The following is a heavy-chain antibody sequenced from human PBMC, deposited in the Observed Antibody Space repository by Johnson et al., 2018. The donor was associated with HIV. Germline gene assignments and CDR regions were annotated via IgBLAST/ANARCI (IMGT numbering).Heavy chain of an antibody. CDR1: GFTSDDYA. Sequence: VQLVAAGGGLVQPGGSLRLSCAASGFTSDDYAMHWVRQAPGKGLEWVSGISWNSGSIGYADSVKGRFTISRDNSKNTLYLQMNSLRAEDTAVYYCARGRKTVTTVRPSAFDIWGQGTMVTVSS. CDR2: ISWNSGSI. V-gene: IGHV3-9*02. J-gene: IGHJ3*02. D-gene: IGHD4-17*01. CDR3: ARGRKTVTTVRPSAFDI.